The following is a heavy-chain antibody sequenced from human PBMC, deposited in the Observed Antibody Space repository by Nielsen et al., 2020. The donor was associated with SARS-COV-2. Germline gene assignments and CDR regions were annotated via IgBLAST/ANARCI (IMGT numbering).Heavy chain of an antibody. D-gene: IGHD1-14*01. CDR1: GYTFTGYY. V-gene: IGHV1-2*06. CDR2: INPNSGGT. Sequence: ASVKVSCKASGYTFTGYYKHWVRQAPGQGLEWMGRINPNSGGTNYAQKFQGRVTMTRDTSISTAYMELSRLRSDDTAVYYCARAFSELRGSELWFDPWGQGTLVTVSS. J-gene: IGHJ5*02. CDR3: ARAFSELRGSELWFDP.